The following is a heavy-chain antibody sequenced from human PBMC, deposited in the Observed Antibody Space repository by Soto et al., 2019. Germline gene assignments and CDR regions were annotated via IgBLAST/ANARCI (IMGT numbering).Heavy chain of an antibody. V-gene: IGHV4-59*08. CDR1: GSPISSYY. D-gene: IGHD3-22*01. CDR3: ARLGDYYQAFAY. CDR2: IYYTGTT. Sequence: QVQLQESGPGLVKPSETLSLTCTVSGSPISSYYWSWFRQPPGQGLEWVGYIYYTGTTTYNPSFKRLITISLATSKSQFSLNLRSVTAADTAVYSCARLGDYYQAFAYWGQGALVTVSS. J-gene: IGHJ4*02.